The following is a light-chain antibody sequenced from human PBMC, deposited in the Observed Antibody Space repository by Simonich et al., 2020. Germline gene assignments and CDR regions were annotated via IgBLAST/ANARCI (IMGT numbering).Light chain of an antibody. V-gene: IGLV2-23*01. Sequence: QSALTQPASVSGSPGQSITISCTGTSSDVGSYNLVSWYQQHPGKAPKLMIYEGSTRPSGVSNRSSGSKSGNTASLTISGLQAEDEADYYCCSYAGSSTVVFGGGTKLTVL. CDR1: SSDVGSYNL. CDR3: CSYAGSSTVV. J-gene: IGLJ2*01. CDR2: EGS.